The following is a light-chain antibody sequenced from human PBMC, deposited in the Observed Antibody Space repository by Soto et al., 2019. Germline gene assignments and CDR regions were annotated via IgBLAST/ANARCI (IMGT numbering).Light chain of an antibody. J-gene: IGKJ1*01. CDR1: QSISAW. Sequence: DIQMTQSPSTLSASVGDRVTIACRASQSISAWLAWYQQKPGKAPKLLIYDASTLESGVPSRFSGSRSGTEFPLTISSLQSDDFATYYCQQYSNYWTFGQGTKVEIK. V-gene: IGKV1-5*01. CDR2: DAS. CDR3: QQYSNYWT.